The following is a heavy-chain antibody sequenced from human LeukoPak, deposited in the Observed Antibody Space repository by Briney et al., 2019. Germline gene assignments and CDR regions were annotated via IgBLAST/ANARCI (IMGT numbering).Heavy chain of an antibody. CDR2: IYYSGSA. V-gene: IGHV4-31*03. CDR1: GGSISSGGYY. J-gene: IGHJ2*01. CDR3: ASRISNWYFDL. Sequence: SQTLSLTCTVSGGSISSGGYYWSWIRLHPGKGLEWIGYIYYSGSAYYNPSLKSRVTISVDTSKNQFSLKLSSVTAADTAVYYCASRISNWYFDLWGRGTLVTVSS. D-gene: IGHD2-15*01.